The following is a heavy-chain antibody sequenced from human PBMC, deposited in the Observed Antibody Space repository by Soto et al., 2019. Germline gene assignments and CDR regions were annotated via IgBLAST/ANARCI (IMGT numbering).Heavy chain of an antibody. CDR1: GFTFSSYA. Sequence: QVQLVESGGGVVQPGRSLRLSCAASGFTFSSYAMHWVRQAPGKGLEWVAVISYDGSNKYYADSVKGRFTISRDNSKNTLSLQMNSLRAEDTAVYYCARDLRGGWSYYSYYGMDVWGQGTTVTVSS. D-gene: IGHD6-19*01. CDR3: ARDLRGGWSYYSYYGMDV. J-gene: IGHJ6*02. V-gene: IGHV3-30-3*01. CDR2: ISYDGSNK.